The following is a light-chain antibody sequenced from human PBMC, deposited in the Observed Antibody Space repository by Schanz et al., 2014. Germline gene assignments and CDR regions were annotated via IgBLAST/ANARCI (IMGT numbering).Light chain of an antibody. J-gene: IGKJ4*01. CDR3: QQGSTWPIT. V-gene: IGKV3-15*01. CDR1: QSVSSN. CDR2: GAS. Sequence: EIVMTQSPATLSVSPGERATLSCRASQSVSSNLAWYQQKPGQAPRLLIYGASTRATGIPARFSGSGSGTDFTLTISSLEPEDFAVYYCQQGSTWPITFGGGTKVEIK.